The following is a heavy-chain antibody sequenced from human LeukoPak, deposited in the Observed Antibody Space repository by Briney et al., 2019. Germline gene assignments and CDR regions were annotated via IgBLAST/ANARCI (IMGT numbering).Heavy chain of an antibody. J-gene: IGHJ6*04. D-gene: IGHD2-21*01. CDR3: AREPVPLRSTVKREGYYRGMDV. Sequence: SETLSLTCAVYGSSFSGYQWSWIRQSPGKGLDWIGEISHSGSTNYNPSLKSRVTISVDTSKNQFSLKLTSVTAADTAVYYCAREPVPLRSTVKREGYYRGMDVWGKGTTVIVSS. CDR1: GSSFSGYQ. CDR2: ISHSGST. V-gene: IGHV4-34*01.